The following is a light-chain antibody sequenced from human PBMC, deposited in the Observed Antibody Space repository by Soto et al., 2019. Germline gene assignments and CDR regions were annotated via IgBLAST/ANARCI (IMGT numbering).Light chain of an antibody. CDR2: GAS. CDR1: KDIIKY. V-gene: IGKV1-39*01. CDR3: QQSFRTLLT. Sequence: IQLTHPLPPLLAPXEAEATTNXXASKDIIKYLLWYQQKSGETANLLIYGASILQGGVPARFIGSGSATNLTLIISSLQPEDFATYYCQQSFRTLLTFGGGTKVDIK. J-gene: IGKJ4*01.